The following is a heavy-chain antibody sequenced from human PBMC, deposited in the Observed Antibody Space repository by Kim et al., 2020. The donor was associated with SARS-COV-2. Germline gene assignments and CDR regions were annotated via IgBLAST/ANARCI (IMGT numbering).Heavy chain of an antibody. J-gene: IGHJ6*02. Sequence: GGSLRLSCAASGFTLNSHDIIWVRQAPGKGLEWVSAIGSAGDTYYLGSVKGRFTISREDAKNSLFLQMHSLRVGDTAVYFCARGFYASGYYHYGVDVWGQGTTVTVSS. D-gene: IGHD3-10*01. CDR1: GFTLNSHD. CDR2: IGSAGDT. CDR3: ARGFYASGYYHYGVDV. V-gene: IGHV3-13*01.